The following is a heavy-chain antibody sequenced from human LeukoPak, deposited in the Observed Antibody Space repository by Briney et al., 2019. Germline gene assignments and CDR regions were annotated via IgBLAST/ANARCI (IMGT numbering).Heavy chain of an antibody. CDR3: ARDIVVVPTARGLDY. D-gene: IGHD2-2*01. CDR1: GYTFTSYY. CDR2: INPSGGTT. V-gene: IGHV1-46*01. Sequence: ASVKVSCTASGYTFTSYYLHWVRQAPGQGLEWMGIINPSGGTTAYAQKFHARVTMTRDTSTSTVYMELSSLRSEDTAVYYCARDIVVVPTARGLDYWGQGTLVTVSS. J-gene: IGHJ4*02.